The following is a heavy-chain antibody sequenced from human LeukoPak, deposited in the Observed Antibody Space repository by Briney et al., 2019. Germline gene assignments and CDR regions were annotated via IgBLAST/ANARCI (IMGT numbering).Heavy chain of an antibody. CDR3: ATGTTEYYFDY. Sequence: PGGSLRLSCAASGFTFSSYGMHWVRQAPGKGLEWVAAIWYDGSNKYYADSVKGRFTISRDNSKNTLYLQMNSLRAEDTAVYYCATGTTEYYFDYWGQGTLVTVSS. CDR2: IWYDGSNK. V-gene: IGHV3-33*01. D-gene: IGHD1-7*01. J-gene: IGHJ4*02. CDR1: GFTFSSYG.